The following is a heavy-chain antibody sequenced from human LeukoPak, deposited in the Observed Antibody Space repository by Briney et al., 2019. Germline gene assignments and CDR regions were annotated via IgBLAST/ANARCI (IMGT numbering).Heavy chain of an antibody. V-gene: IGHV3-23*01. CDR2: ISGGGSNR. CDR1: GFVFEKYA. D-gene: IGHD4-11*01. J-gene: IGHJ4*02. Sequence: GGSLRLSCGASGFVFEKYAMSWVRQAPGKGLEWVSGISGGGSNRFYADSVKGRFTISRDNSKTTVFLQMTSLSVEDTAVYYCTQEISVFGTVYSYFPFWGQGTLVTVSS. CDR3: TQEISVFGTVYSYFPF.